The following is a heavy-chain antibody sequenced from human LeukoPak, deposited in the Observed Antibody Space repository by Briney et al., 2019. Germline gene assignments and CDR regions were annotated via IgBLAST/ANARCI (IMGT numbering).Heavy chain of an antibody. D-gene: IGHD3-22*01. J-gene: IGHJ4*02. CDR3: ARLYYYDSSGYPLSFDY. CDR2: IYPGDSET. Sequence: RGESLKISCKGSGYSFIGYWIGWVRQMPGKGLECMGIIYPGDSETRYSPSFQGQVTISADKSISTAYLQWNNLKASDTAMYYCARLYYYDSSGYPLSFDYWGLGTLVTVSS. V-gene: IGHV5-51*01. CDR1: GYSFIGYW.